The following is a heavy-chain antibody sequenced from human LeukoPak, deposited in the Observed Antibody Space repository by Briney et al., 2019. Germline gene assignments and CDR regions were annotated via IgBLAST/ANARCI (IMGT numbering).Heavy chain of an antibody. D-gene: IGHD2-2*01. CDR1: GYSFTSYW. Sequence: GESLKISCKGSGYSFTSYWIGWVRQMPGKGLEWMGIIYPGDSDTRYSPSFQGQVTISADKSISTAYLQWSSLKASDTAMYYCARCYCSSTSCYDGWYYYYYMDVWGKGTTVTVSS. J-gene: IGHJ6*03. CDR2: IYPGDSDT. V-gene: IGHV5-51*01. CDR3: ARCYCSSTSCYDGWYYYYYMDV.